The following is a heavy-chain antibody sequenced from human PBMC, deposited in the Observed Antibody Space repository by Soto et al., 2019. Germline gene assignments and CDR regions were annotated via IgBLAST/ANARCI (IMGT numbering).Heavy chain of an antibody. J-gene: IGHJ4*01. CDR1: VDSITIRNYF. CDR2: INYSGTT. D-gene: IGHD2-2*02. CDR3: ARLNILYTNSSFDS. V-gene: IGHV4-39*01. Sequence: ASETLSLTCRVSVDSITIRNYFWAWIRQPPGKGLEWVASINYSGTTSYNAHLKSRVVVSVDSSNNQFSLKLTSVTAADTALYFCARLNILYTNSSFDSWGQGTLVTVSS.